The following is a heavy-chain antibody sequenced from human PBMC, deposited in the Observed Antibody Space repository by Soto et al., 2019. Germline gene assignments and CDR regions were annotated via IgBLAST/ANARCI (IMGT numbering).Heavy chain of an antibody. J-gene: IGHJ3*02. CDR2: IYHSGST. CDR3: ARALILPGYYIHDAFDS. CDR1: GCSISSGCDS. Sequence: SETMYLTFAVSGCSISSGCDSGSWIRKPPGKGLEWIGYIYHSGSTYYNPSLKSRVTISVDRSKNQFSLKLSSVTAADTAVYYCARALILPGYYIHDAFDSWGPGTLVTVS. V-gene: IGHV4-30-2*01. D-gene: IGHD3-9*01.